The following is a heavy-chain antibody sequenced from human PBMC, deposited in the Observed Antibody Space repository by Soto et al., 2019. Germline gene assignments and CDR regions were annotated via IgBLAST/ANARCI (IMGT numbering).Heavy chain of an antibody. J-gene: IGHJ6*02. CDR1: GFPFSTYW. CDR3: ASQGLYYYGLDV. CDR2: INNDGSTT. Sequence: GGSLRLSCAASGFPFSTYWMHWVRQAPGKGPVWVSRINNDGSTTRYADSVKGRFTISRDNAKNTLYLQMNSLRAEDTAVYYCASQGLYYYGLDVWGQGTTVTSP. V-gene: IGHV3-74*01.